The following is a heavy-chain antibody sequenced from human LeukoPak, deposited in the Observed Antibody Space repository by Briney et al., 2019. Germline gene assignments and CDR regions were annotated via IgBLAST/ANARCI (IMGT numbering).Heavy chain of an antibody. Sequence: PGGSLRLSCAASGFTFDYYAMHWVRQAPGKGLEWVSLISADGGSTFSADSVKGRFSISRDNSKNSLYLQMNSLRSEDTAMYYCAKESGKFDYWGQGTLVAVSS. CDR3: AKESGKFDY. V-gene: IGHV3-43*02. CDR1: GFTFDYYA. J-gene: IGHJ4*02. CDR2: ISADGGST.